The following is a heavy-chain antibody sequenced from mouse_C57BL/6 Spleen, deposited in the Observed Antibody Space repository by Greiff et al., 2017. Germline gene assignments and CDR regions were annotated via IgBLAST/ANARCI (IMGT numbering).Heavy chain of an antibody. CDR2: INPRNGGT. Sequence: QVQLQQPGTELVKPGASVKLSCKASGYTFTSYWMHWVKQRPGQGLEWIGNINPRNGGTNYNEKFKSKATLTLDKSSSTAYMQLSSLTSEESAVYYCARGKWAFYAMDYWGQGTSVTVSS. CDR3: ARGKWAFYAMDY. D-gene: IGHD1-3*01. V-gene: IGHV1-53*01. CDR1: GYTFTSYW. J-gene: IGHJ4*01.